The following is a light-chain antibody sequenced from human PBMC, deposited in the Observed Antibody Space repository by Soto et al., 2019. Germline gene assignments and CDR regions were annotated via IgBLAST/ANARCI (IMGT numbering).Light chain of an antibody. CDR1: QSISSW. CDR2: KAS. Sequence: DIQMTQSPSTLSASVGDRVTITCRASQSISSWLAWYQQKPGKAPKLLIYKASSLESGVPSRFSGSGSGTEFTITISSLQALDFATYYCLQYNSYWTFVQGTKVEIK. V-gene: IGKV1-5*03. J-gene: IGKJ1*01. CDR3: LQYNSYWT.